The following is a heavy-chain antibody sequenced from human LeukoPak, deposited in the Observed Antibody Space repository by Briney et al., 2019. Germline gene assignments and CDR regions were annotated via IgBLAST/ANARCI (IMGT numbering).Heavy chain of an antibody. V-gene: IGHV3-53*01. CDR2: IYSDGTT. J-gene: IGHJ4*02. Sequence: RGSLRLSCAASGFTVSNYYMIWVRQAPGKGLEWVSLIYSDGTTYYADSVKGRFTISRDNSKNTLYLQMNSLRAEDTAVYYCARDRGSSSRYFDYWGRGTLVTVSS. CDR3: ARDRGSSSRYFDY. D-gene: IGHD6-6*01. CDR1: GFTVSNYY.